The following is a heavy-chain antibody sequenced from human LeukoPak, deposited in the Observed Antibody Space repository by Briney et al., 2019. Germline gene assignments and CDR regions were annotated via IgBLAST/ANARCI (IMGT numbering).Heavy chain of an antibody. D-gene: IGHD1-26*01. V-gene: IGHV4-34*01. CDR1: GGSFSGYY. CDR3: ARGGIVGSRTNWFDP. Sequence: KPSEALSLTCAVYGGSFSGYYWSWIRQPPGKGLEWIGEINHSGSTNYNPSLKSRVTISLDTSKSQFSLKLTSVTPADTAVYYCARGGIVGSRTNWFDPWGQGILVTVSS. CDR2: INHSGST. J-gene: IGHJ5*02.